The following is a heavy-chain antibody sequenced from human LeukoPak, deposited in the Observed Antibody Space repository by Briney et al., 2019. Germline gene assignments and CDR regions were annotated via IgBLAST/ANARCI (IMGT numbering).Heavy chain of an antibody. CDR2: INPSGGST. Sequence: ASVKVSCKASGYTFTSYYMHWVRQAPGQGLEWMGIINPSGGSTSYAQKFQGRVTMTRDTSTSTVYMELSSLRSEDTAVYYCARAPFWLELASYVGPGRVYWGQGTLVTVSS. J-gene: IGHJ4*02. V-gene: IGHV1-46*01. D-gene: IGHD5-18*01. CDR3: ARAPFWLELASYVGPGRVY. CDR1: GYTFTSYY.